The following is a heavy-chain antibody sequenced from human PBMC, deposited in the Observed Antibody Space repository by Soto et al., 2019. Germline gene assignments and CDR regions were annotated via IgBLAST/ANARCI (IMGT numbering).Heavy chain of an antibody. D-gene: IGHD6-6*01. CDR2: IYHSGST. J-gene: IGHJ5*02. V-gene: IGHV4-30-2*01. CDR1: GGSISSGGYS. CDR3: ARDSASSSGGFDP. Sequence: SETLSLTCAVSGGSISSGGYSWSWIRQPPGKGLEWIGYIYHSGSTYYNPSLKSRVTISVDRSKNQFSLKLSSVTAADTAVYYCARDSASSSGGFDPWGQGTQVTV.